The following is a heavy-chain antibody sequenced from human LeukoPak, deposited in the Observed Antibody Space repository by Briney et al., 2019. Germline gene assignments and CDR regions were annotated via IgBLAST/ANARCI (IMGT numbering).Heavy chain of an antibody. CDR3: ARGHDYYYSGRQSWLDP. CDR2: IYYSGGT. D-gene: IGHD3-10*01. CDR1: GGSISSYY. J-gene: IGHJ5*02. Sequence: NPSETLSLTCTVSGGSISSYYWHWIRQPPGKGLEWIAYIYYSGGTNYNPSLKSRGAISVDTSKNQFSLKLSSVTAADSAVYYCARGHDYYYSGRQSWLDPWGQGTLVTVSS. V-gene: IGHV4-59*01.